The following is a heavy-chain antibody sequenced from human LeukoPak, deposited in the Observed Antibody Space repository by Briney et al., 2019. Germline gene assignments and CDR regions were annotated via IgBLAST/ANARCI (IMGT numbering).Heavy chain of an antibody. J-gene: IGHJ4*02. CDR2: INPSGGST. D-gene: IGHD3-22*01. V-gene: IGHV1-46*01. CDR1: GYTFTSYY. Sequence: ASVKVSCKASGYTFTSYYMHWVRQAPGQGLEWMGIINPSGGSTSYAQKFQGRVTMTRDTSTSTVYMELRSLRSEDTAVYYCARSRGYYDSSGYYYLDYWGQGTLVTVSS. CDR3: ARSRGYYDSSGYYYLDY.